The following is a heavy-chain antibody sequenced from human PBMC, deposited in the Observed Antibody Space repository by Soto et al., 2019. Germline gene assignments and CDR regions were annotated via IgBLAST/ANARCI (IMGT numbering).Heavy chain of an antibody. CDR1: RFTFSCYS. D-gene: IGHD2-15*01. J-gene: IGHJ3*02. V-gene: IGHV3-21*01. Sequence: EVQLVESGGGLVKPGGSLRLSCAASRFTFSCYSMNWVRQAPGKGLEWVSSISSSSSYIYYADSVKGRFTISRDNAKNSLYLQMNSLRAEDTAVYYCARDGVVVATHDAFDIWGQGTMVTVSS. CDR2: ISSSSSYI. CDR3: ARDGVVVATHDAFDI.